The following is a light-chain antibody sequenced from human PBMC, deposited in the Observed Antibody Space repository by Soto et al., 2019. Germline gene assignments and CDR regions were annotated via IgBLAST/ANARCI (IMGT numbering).Light chain of an antibody. Sequence: EIVLTQSPGTLSLSPGERATLSCRASQSVSSNYLAWYQKSPGQPPSLLIYGASNRANGVPDRFSGSGSGTDFTLTISRLEPEDFSVYYCQQYGTSPYNFGQGTKLEIK. CDR3: QQYGTSPYN. V-gene: IGKV3-20*01. J-gene: IGKJ2*01. CDR1: QSVSSNY. CDR2: GAS.